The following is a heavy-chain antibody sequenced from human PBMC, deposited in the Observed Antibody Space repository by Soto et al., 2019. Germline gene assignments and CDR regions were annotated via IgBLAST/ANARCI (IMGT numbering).Heavy chain of an antibody. J-gene: IGHJ4*02. V-gene: IGHV4-34*01. CDR3: ARRREGLLSRKYYFDY. CDR2: INHSGST. Sequence: SETLSLTCAVYGGSFSGYYWSWILQPPGKGLEWIGEINHSGSTSYNPSLKSRVTISVDTSKNQFSLKLSSVTAADTAVYYCARRREGLLSRKYYFDYWGQGTLVTVSS. CDR1: GGSFSGYY.